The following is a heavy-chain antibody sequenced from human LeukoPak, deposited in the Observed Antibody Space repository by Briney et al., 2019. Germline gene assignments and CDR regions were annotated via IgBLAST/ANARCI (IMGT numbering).Heavy chain of an antibody. D-gene: IGHD3-22*01. V-gene: IGHV3-23*01. Sequence: AGGSLRLSCAASGFTFSSYAMSWVRQAPGKGLEWVSAISGSGGSTYYADSVKGRFTISRDNSKNTLYLQMNSLRAEDTAVYYCAKDGDFYDSSGYHYWGQGTLVTVSS. CDR1: GFTFSSYA. CDR2: ISGSGGST. CDR3: AKDGDFYDSSGYHY. J-gene: IGHJ4*02.